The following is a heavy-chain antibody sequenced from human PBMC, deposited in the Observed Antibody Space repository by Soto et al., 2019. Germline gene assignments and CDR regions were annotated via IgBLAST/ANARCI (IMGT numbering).Heavy chain of an antibody. V-gene: IGHV3-21*01. J-gene: IGHJ6*02. Sequence: GVSLRLSCAASGFTFSSYSMNWVRQAPGKGLEWVSSISSSSSYIYYADSVKGRFTISRDNAKKSLYLQMNSLRAEDTAVYYCAREVTVFGVIIPTPMDVWGQGTTVTVSS. CDR3: AREVTVFGVIIPTPMDV. CDR2: ISSSSSYI. D-gene: IGHD3-3*01. CDR1: GFTFSSYS.